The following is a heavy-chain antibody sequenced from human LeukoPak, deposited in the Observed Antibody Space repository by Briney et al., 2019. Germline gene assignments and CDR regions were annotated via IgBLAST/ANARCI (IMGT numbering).Heavy chain of an antibody. Sequence: TETLSLTCAVHGVSFSDSYWNWIRQPPGKGLEWIGEVTHDGRINYNPSLRGRVTISVDTSMNQFSLRLTSVTAADTAVYYCATIYGDFSDFDSWAQGILVTVSS. D-gene: IGHD4-17*01. CDR3: ATIYGDFSDFDS. CDR2: VTHDGRI. J-gene: IGHJ4*02. V-gene: IGHV4-34*01. CDR1: GVSFSDSY.